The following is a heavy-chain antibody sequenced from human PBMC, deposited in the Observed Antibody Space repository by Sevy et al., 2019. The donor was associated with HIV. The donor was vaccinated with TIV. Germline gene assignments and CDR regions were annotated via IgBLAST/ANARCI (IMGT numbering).Heavy chain of an antibody. D-gene: IGHD3-3*01. Sequence: GGSLRLSCAASGFTFSSYSMNWVRQAPGKGLEWVSSISSSSCYIYYADSVKGRFTISRDNAKNSLYLQMNSLRAEDTAVYYCARAFITIFGVVDYGMDVWGQWTTVTVSS. V-gene: IGHV3-21*01. CDR3: ARAFITIFGVVDYGMDV. CDR2: ISSSSCYI. CDR1: GFTFSSYS. J-gene: IGHJ6*02.